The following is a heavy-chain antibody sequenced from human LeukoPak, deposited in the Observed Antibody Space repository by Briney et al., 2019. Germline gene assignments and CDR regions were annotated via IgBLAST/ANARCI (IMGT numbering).Heavy chain of an antibody. CDR2: ISVSGGTT. D-gene: IGHD3-9*01. V-gene: IGHV3-23*01. CDR3: ARDLSGYGGD. J-gene: IGHJ4*02. Sequence: GGSLRLSCAASGLTFGSHALSWVRQAPGKGLEWVSSISVSGGTTYYADSVKGRFTISRDNSKNMLYLQMDSLRAEDTAVYYCARDLSGYGGDWGQGTLVTVSS. CDR1: GLTFGSHA.